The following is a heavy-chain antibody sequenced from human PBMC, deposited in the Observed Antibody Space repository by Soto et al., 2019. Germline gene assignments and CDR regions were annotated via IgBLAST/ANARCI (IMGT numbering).Heavy chain of an antibody. J-gene: IGHJ4*02. Sequence: SETLSLTCTVSGGSISSYYWSWIRQPPGKGLEWIGYIYYSGSTNYNPSLKSRVTISVDTSKNQFSLKLSSVTAADTAVYYCAYGGYLVQLGYWGQGTLVTVSS. CDR2: IYYSGST. CDR3: AYGGYLVQLGY. D-gene: IGHD3-22*01. CDR1: GGSISSYY. V-gene: IGHV4-59*01.